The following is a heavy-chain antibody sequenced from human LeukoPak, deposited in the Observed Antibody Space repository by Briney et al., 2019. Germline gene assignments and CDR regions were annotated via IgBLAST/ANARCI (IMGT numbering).Heavy chain of an antibody. CDR3: STQLWRFGESGY. J-gene: IGHJ4*02. D-gene: IGHD3-10*01. Sequence: GGSLRLSCAASGFTLSNAWMRWVRQGRGKGREWLGLIKIKADSGTTHHPPPLKVRFTISRDDSKDTLYLQMTSLKTEDTAVYYCSTQLWRFGESGYWGQGALVPGSS. V-gene: IGHV3-15*01. CDR1: GFTLSNAW. CDR2: IKIKADSGTT.